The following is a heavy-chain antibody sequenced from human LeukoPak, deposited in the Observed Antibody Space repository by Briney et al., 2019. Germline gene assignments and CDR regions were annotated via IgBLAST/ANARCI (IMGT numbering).Heavy chain of an antibody. V-gene: IGHV4-4*08. CDR2: IYTSEST. CDR3: ARGLWFGDENPPYFDY. CDR1: GGSISSYY. Sequence: SETLSLTCTVSGGSISSYYWSWIRQPPGKGLEWIGRIYTSESTNYNPSLKSRVTISVDTSRNQFSLKLSSVTAADTAVYYCARGLWFGDENPPYFDYWGQGILVTVSS. J-gene: IGHJ4*02. D-gene: IGHD3-10*01.